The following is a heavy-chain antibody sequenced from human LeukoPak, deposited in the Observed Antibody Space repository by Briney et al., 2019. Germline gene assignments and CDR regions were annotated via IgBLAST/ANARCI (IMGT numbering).Heavy chain of an antibody. CDR1: GFTFSSYG. J-gene: IGHJ4*02. D-gene: IGHD1-26*01. Sequence: PGRSLRLSCAASGFTFSSYGMHWVRQAPGKGLEWVAVIWYDGSNKYYADSVKGRFTIFRDNAKNTLYLQMNSLRAEDTAVYYCVRDLGGRSGHWGQGTLVTVSS. CDR2: IWYDGSNK. V-gene: IGHV3-33*01. CDR3: VRDLGGRSGH.